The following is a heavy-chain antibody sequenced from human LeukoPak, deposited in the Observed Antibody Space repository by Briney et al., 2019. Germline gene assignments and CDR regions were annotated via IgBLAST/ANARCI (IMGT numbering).Heavy chain of an antibody. CDR2: IINRGGTI. D-gene: IGHD3-22*01. V-gene: IGHV3-48*02. Sequence: GGSLRLSCAPSGFTLSSYGMNGVGQAQGKGGEGVSYIINRGGTIYYADSLKCRFTISRDNAKNSLYLQMNSLRDEDTTVYYCARSGYYYALDIWGQGTMVTVSS. J-gene: IGHJ3*02. CDR1: GFTLSSYG. CDR3: ARSGYYYALDI.